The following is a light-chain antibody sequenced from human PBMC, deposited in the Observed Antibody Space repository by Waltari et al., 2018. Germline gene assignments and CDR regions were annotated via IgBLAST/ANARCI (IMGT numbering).Light chain of an antibody. Sequence: EIVMTQSPATVSVAPGETATLSCRASQSVATNLAWYQQKPGRAPRLLIYGASARATGIPARFSGSGSGTEFTLTISSLQAEDVAVYYCQQYITSPYTFGQGTKLEIK. J-gene: IGKJ2*01. V-gene: IGKV3-15*01. CDR1: QSVATN. CDR3: QQYITSPYT. CDR2: GAS.